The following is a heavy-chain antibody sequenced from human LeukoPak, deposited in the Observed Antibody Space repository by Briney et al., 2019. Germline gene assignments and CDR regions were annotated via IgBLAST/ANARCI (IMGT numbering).Heavy chain of an antibody. CDR1: VFTFSSYG. D-gene: IGHD2-8*01. CDR3: AKATLGYCTNGVCYTFDY. J-gene: IGHJ4*02. V-gene: IGHV3-30*02. Sequence: GGSLRLSCAASVFTFSSYGMHWVRQAPGKGLEWVAFIRYDGSNKYYADSMKGRFTISRDNSKNALYLQMNSLRAEDTPVYYCAKATLGYCTNGVCYTFDYWGQGTLVTVSS. CDR2: IRYDGSNK.